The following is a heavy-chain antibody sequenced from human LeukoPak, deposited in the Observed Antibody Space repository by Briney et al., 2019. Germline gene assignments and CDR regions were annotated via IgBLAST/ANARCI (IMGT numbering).Heavy chain of an antibody. D-gene: IGHD2/OR15-2a*01. J-gene: IGHJ6*03. Sequence: SETLSLTCAVSGGSISSSNWWSWVRQPPGKGLEWIGEIYHSGSTNYNPSLKSRVTISVDKSKNQFSLKLSSVTAADTAVYYCAREEASIQAYYYYYYMDVWGKGTTVTVSS. V-gene: IGHV4-4*02. CDR1: GGSISSSNW. CDR3: AREEASIQAYYYYYYMDV. CDR2: IYHSGST.